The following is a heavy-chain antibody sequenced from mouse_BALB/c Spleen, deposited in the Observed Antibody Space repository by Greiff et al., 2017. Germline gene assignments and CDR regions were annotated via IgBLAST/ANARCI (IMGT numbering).Heavy chain of an antibody. V-gene: IGHV2-2*02. CDR1: GFSLTSYG. CDR2: IWSGGST. Sequence: VKLVESGPGLVQPSQSLSITCTVSGFSLTSYGVHWVRQSPGKGLEWLGVIWSGGSTDYNAAFISRLSISKDNSKSQVFFKMNSLQANDTAIYYCARNGANGFPFAYWGQGTLVTVSA. D-gene: IGHD2-2*01. CDR3: ARNGANGFPFAY. J-gene: IGHJ3*01.